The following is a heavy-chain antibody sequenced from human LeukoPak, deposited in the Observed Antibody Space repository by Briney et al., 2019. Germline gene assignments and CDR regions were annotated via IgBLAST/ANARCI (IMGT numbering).Heavy chain of an antibody. D-gene: IGHD3-10*01. V-gene: IGHV4-59*07. J-gene: IGHJ4*02. CDR1: GGSISSYY. Sequence: SDTLSLTCTVSGGSISSYYWSWTRQPPGKGLEWIGYTQYSGSPNYNPSLKSRLTISIDQSKNQFSLKLSAVTAADTAVYYCARSSGNYFAYWGQGALVTVSS. CDR2: TQYSGSP. CDR3: ARSSGNYFAY.